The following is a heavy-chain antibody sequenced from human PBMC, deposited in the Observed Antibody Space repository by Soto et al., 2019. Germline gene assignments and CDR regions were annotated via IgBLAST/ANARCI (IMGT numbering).Heavy chain of an antibody. D-gene: IGHD6-19*01. CDR1: GFSLSTSGVG. CDR2: IYWDDDK. J-gene: IGHJ4*02. CDR3: AHLVEQWLVTD. Sequence: QITLKESGPTLVKPTQTLTLTCTFSGFSLSTSGVGVGWIRQPPGKALEWLALIYWDDDKRYSPSLKSRLTLTKDTSKTQVVHTMTNMNPVDTATYYCAHLVEQWLVTDWGQGTLVTVSS. V-gene: IGHV2-5*02.